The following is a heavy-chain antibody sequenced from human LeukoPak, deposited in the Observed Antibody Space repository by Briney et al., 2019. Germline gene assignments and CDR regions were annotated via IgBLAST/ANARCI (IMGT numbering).Heavy chain of an antibody. Sequence: GGSLRLSCAASGFTFGSYGMHWVRQAPGKGLEWVAFIRYDGSNKYYADSVKGRFTISRDNSKNTLYLQMNSLRAEDTAVYYCAKMIRDGSGSSLDYWGQGTLVTVSS. V-gene: IGHV3-30*02. CDR1: GFTFGSYG. CDR3: AKMIRDGSGSSLDY. J-gene: IGHJ4*02. CDR2: IRYDGSNK. D-gene: IGHD3-10*01.